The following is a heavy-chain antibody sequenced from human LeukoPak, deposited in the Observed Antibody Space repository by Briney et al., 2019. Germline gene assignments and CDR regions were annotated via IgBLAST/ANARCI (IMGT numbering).Heavy chain of an antibody. J-gene: IGHJ3*02. CDR3: ARGGVVAASEAFDI. CDR1: GYTFSSYG. D-gene: IGHD2-15*01. Sequence: ASVKVSCKASGYTFSSYGITWVRQAPGQGLEWLAWISAYNGNTNYAQKLQGRVTMTTDTSASIAHMELRSLRSDDTAVYYCARGGVVAASEAFDIWGQGTMVTVSS. CDR2: ISAYNGNT. V-gene: IGHV1-18*01.